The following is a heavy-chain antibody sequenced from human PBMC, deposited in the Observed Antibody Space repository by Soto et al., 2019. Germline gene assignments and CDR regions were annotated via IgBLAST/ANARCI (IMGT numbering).Heavy chain of an antibody. CDR2: IYYSGST. CDR3: ARALDSGYEFWFDP. V-gene: IGHV4-31*03. D-gene: IGHD5-12*01. J-gene: IGHJ5*02. CDR1: GGSISSGGYY. Sequence: SETLSLTCTVSGGSISSGGYYWSWIRQHPGKGLEWIGYIYYSGSTCYNPSLKSRVTISVDTSKNQFSLKLSSVTAADTAVYYCARALDSGYEFWFDPWGQGTLVTVSS.